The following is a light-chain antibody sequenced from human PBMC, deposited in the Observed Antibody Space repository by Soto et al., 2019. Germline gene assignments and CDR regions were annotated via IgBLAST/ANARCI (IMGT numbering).Light chain of an antibody. CDR1: QSISNW. V-gene: IGKV1-5*01. CDR2: DAS. Sequence: DIQMTQSPSSLSASVGDIVTITCGASQSISNWFPWYQQKPGKAPKLLSYDASTLESGVPSRFSGGGFGTDFTLTISSLQPDDFATYYCQQYSSYSAFGQGTKVEMK. CDR3: QQYSSYSA. J-gene: IGKJ1*01.